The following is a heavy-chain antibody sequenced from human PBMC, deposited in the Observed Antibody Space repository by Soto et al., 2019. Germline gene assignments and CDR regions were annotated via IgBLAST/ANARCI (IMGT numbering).Heavy chain of an antibody. Sequence: ASVKVSCKDSGYTFTSYGISWVRQAPGQGLEWMGWISAYNGNTNYAQKLQGRVTMTTDTSTSTAYMELRSLRSDDTAVYYCARDDPILTGYYAFDIWGQGTMVTVSS. D-gene: IGHD3-9*01. CDR1: GYTFTSYG. V-gene: IGHV1-18*01. CDR2: ISAYNGNT. CDR3: ARDDPILTGYYAFDI. J-gene: IGHJ3*02.